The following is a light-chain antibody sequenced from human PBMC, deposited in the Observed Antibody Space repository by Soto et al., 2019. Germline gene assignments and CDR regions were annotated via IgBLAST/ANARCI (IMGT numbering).Light chain of an antibody. CDR1: QSVSNSY. Sequence: EIVLTQSPGTVSLSPGERATLSCRASQSVSNSYLAWYQQKPGQAPRLLMYHVSNRATGIPDRFSGSGSGTDFTLTINKLEPADFAVYYCQQHSNSPWTF. CDR2: HVS. J-gene: IGKJ1*01. V-gene: IGKV3-20*01. CDR3: QQHSNSPWT.